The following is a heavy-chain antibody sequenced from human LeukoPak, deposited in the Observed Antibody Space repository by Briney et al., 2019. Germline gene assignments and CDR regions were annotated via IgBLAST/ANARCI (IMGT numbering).Heavy chain of an antibody. CDR1: GYTFNSSY. CDR3: ARDQSGYDLYYYYGMDV. Sequence: ASVKVSCKASGYTFNSSYMHWVRQAPGQGLEWMGIINPSDDSTRYAQKFQGRVTMTKDTSTNTVYMHLSSLSSDDTAVYYCARDQSGYDLYYYYGMDVWGQGTTVTVSS. V-gene: IGHV1-46*02. D-gene: IGHD5-12*01. J-gene: IGHJ6*02. CDR2: INPSDDST.